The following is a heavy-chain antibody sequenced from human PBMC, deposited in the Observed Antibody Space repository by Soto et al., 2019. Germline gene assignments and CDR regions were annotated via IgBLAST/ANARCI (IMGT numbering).Heavy chain of an antibody. Sequence: GGSLRLSCAASGFTFSSYAMHWVRQAPGKGLEWVAVISYDGSNKYYADSVKGRFTISRDNSKNTLYLQMNSLRAEDTAVYYCARLPGWSFYDFWSGYPYGLDVWGQGTTVTVSS. J-gene: IGHJ6*02. CDR2: ISYDGSNK. CDR1: GFTFSSYA. V-gene: IGHV3-30-3*01. D-gene: IGHD3-3*01. CDR3: ARLPGWSFYDFWSGYPYGLDV.